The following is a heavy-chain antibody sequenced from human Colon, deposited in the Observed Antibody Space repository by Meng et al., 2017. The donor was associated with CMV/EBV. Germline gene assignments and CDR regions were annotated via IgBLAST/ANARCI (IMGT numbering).Heavy chain of an antibody. CDR3: AKNGIQLWLPTI. CDR1: GFTFSSYA. D-gene: IGHD5-18*01. J-gene: IGHJ4*02. CDR2: IRGSGDST. V-gene: IGHV3-23*01. Sequence: GESLKISCAASGFTFSSYAMSWVRQAPGKGLEWVSAIRGSGDSTYYADSVKGRFTISRDNSKTTLYLQMNSLRAEDPDVYDCAKNGIQLWLPTIWGQGTLVTVSS.